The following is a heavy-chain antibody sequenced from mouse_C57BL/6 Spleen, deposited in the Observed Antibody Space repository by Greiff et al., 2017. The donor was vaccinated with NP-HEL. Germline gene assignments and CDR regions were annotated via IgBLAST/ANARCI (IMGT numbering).Heavy chain of an antibody. CDR3: ARPDYYGSSFFDY. J-gene: IGHJ2*01. V-gene: IGHV5-17*01. D-gene: IGHD1-1*01. CDR2: ISSGSSTS. Sequence: EVQGVESGGGLVKPGGSLKLSCAASGFTFSDYGMHWVRQAPEKGLEWVAYISSGSSTSYYADTVKGRFTISRDNAKNTLFLQMTSLRSEDTAMYYCARPDYYGSSFFDYWGQGTTLTVSS. CDR1: GFTFSDYG.